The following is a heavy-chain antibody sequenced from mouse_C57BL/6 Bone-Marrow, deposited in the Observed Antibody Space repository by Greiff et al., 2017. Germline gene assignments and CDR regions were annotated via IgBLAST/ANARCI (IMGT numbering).Heavy chain of an antibody. CDR2: IYPGDGDT. D-gene: IGHD2-12*01. CDR1: GYAFSSSW. Sequence: VQLQQSGPELVKPGASVKISCKASGYAFSSSWMNWVKQRPGKGLEWIGRIYPGDGDTNYNGKFKGKATLTADKSSSTAYMQLSSLTSEDSAVYFCASYYSTFAYWGQGTLVTVSA. V-gene: IGHV1-82*01. J-gene: IGHJ3*01. CDR3: ASYYSTFAY.